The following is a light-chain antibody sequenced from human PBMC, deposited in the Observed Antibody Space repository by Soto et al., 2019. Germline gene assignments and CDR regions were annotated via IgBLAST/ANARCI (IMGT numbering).Light chain of an antibody. Sequence: QSALTQPASVSGSPGQSITISCTGTSSDVGSYNLVSWYQQHPGKAPKLMIYEGSKWPSGVSNRFSGSKSGNTASLTISGLQTEDEADYYCCSFVGSSTVVFGGGTKLTVL. CDR2: EGS. CDR1: SSDVGSYNL. CDR3: CSFVGSSTVV. V-gene: IGLV2-23*01. J-gene: IGLJ2*01.